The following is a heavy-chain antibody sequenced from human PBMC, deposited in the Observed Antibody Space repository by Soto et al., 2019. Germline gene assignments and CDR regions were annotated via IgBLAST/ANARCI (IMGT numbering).Heavy chain of an antibody. J-gene: IGHJ5*02. CDR1: GGTFSSYT. CDR2: IIPILGIA. D-gene: IGHD3-3*01. Sequence: SVKVSCKASGGTFSSYTISWVRQAPGQGLEWMGRIIPILGIANYAQKFQGRVTITADKSTSTAYMELSSLRSEDTAVYYCALSPNDYDFWSGYYLTNWFDPWGQGALVPVSS. CDR3: ALSPNDYDFWSGYYLTNWFDP. V-gene: IGHV1-69*02.